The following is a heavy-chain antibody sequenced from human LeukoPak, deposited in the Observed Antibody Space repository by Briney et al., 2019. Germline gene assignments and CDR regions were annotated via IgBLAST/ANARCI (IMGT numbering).Heavy chain of an antibody. CDR2: VSYSGNT. Sequence: KPSETLSLTCAVYGGSFSGYYWSWIRQTPGMGLEWIGSVSYSGNTDYNPSLKSRVTISVDTSKNLFSLRLTSVTAADTAVYYCARDYRVSLSDTSPDDAFDVWGQGTVVTVSS. CDR1: GGSFSGYY. D-gene: IGHD3-16*02. J-gene: IGHJ3*01. CDR3: ARDYRVSLSDTSPDDAFDV. V-gene: IGHV4-34*01.